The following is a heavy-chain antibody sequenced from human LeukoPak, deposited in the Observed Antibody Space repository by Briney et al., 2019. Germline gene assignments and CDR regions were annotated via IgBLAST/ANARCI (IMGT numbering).Heavy chain of an antibody. CDR1: GFTFNTYG. CDR2: INWSGNRS. Sequence: GGSMRLSCAAYGFTFNTYGMSWVSQGQGKGLEWVSDINWSGNRSVYADFVKGRFNISRDNAENSLYLQMNSLRAGDTALYYCARVGEQWHQLGNFDLWGRGTLVTVSS. V-gene: IGHV3-20*04. CDR3: ARVGEQWHQLGNFDL. D-gene: IGHD6-19*01. J-gene: IGHJ2*01.